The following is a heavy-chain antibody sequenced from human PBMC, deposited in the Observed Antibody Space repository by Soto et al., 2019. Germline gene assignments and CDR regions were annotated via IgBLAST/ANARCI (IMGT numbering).Heavy chain of an antibody. D-gene: IGHD3-16*01. V-gene: IGHV4-31*03. CDR1: GGSISSGGYY. J-gene: IGHJ5*02. Sequence: SEALSLTCTVSGGSISSGGYYWSWIRQHPGKGLEWIGYIYYSGSTYYNPSLKSRVTLSVDTSKNQFSLKLSSVTAADTAVYYCARVGGINWFDPWGQGTLVTVSS. CDR3: ARVGGINWFDP. CDR2: IYYSGST.